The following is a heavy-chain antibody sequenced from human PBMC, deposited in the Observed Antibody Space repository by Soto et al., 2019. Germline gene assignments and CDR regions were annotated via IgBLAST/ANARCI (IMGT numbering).Heavy chain of an antibody. J-gene: IGHJ4*02. CDR1: GGSISDSLW. CDR3: AGGLTFGGVIVIPH. Sequence: SETLSLTCAVSGGSISDSLWWNWVRQPPGKGLEWIGEIYQSGSTHYSPSLKSRVTISIDKSNNLLSLRLTSVTAADTAVYYCAGGLTFGGVIVIPHWGQGTLVTVSS. D-gene: IGHD3-16*02. CDR2: IYQSGST. V-gene: IGHV4-4*02.